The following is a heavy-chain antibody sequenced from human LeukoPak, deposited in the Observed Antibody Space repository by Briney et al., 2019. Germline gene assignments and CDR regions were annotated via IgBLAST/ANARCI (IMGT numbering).Heavy chain of an antibody. J-gene: IGHJ4*02. CDR3: ARQGGAYYYDSSGYCDY. Sequence: PSETLSLTCTVSGGSISSYYWSWIRQPPGKGLEWIGYIYYSGNTDYNPSLKSRVTISVDTSKNQFSLKLSSVTAADTAVYYCARQGGAYYYDSSGYCDYWGQGTLVTVSS. D-gene: IGHD3-22*01. V-gene: IGHV4-59*08. CDR1: GGSISSYY. CDR2: IYYSGNT.